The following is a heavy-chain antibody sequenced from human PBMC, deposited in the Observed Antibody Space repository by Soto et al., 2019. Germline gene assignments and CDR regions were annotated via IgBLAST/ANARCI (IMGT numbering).Heavy chain of an antibody. Sequence: QVQLVESGGRVVQPGRSLRLSCAASGFMFNRYAIHWVRQIPGKGLEWVAVISKDGSVQYYSDPVRGRFFISRDKSKDTVYLEMNSLRVEDTALFFCARSRSGAVPDSFGYWGQGTPVTVSS. CDR2: ISKDGSVQ. CDR3: ARSRSGAVPDSFGY. J-gene: IGHJ4*02. D-gene: IGHD3-3*01. CDR1: GFMFNRYA. V-gene: IGHV3-30-3*01.